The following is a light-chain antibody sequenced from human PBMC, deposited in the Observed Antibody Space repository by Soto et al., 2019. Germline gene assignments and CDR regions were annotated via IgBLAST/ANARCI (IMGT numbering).Light chain of an antibody. CDR2: GAS. Sequence: EIVLTQSPGTLSLSPGERATLSCRANQSVSSSYLAWYQQKPGQPPRLLIYGASSRATGIPDRFSGSGSGTDFTLTISRLEPEDFAVYYCQQYGSSGYTFGQGTKLEIK. J-gene: IGKJ2*01. CDR3: QQYGSSGYT. V-gene: IGKV3-20*01. CDR1: QSVSSSY.